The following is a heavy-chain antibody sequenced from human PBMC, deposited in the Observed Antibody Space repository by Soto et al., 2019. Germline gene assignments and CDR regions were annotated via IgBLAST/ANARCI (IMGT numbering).Heavy chain of an antibody. CDR1: GFTFSSYW. D-gene: IGHD2-21*01. CDR3: AREPNLDIYYFDY. V-gene: IGHV3-7*01. J-gene: IGHJ4*02. Sequence: GGSLRLSCAASGFTFSSYWMSWVRQAPGKGLEWVANIKQDGSEKYYVDSVKGRFTISRDNAKNSLYLQMNSLRAEDTAVYYCAREPNLDIYYFDYWGQGTLVTVSS. CDR2: IKQDGSEK.